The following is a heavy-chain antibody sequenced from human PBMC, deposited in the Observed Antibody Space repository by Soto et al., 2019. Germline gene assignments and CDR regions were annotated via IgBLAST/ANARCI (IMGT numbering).Heavy chain of an antibody. CDR1: GFTFSSYS. V-gene: IGHV3-21*01. Sequence: PGGSLRLSCAASGFTFSSYSMNWVRQAPGKGLEWVSSISSSSSYIYYADSVKGRFTISRDNAKNSLYLQMNSLRAEDTAVYYCATTDDYGDREIDYWGQGTLVTVS. D-gene: IGHD4-17*01. CDR2: ISSSSSYI. J-gene: IGHJ4*02. CDR3: ATTDDYGDREIDY.